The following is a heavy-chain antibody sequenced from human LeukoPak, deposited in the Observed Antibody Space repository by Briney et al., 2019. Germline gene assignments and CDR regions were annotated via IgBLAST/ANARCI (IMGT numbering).Heavy chain of an antibody. CDR3: ARDESLRYYYGSYYYYMDV. Sequence: ASVKVSCKVSGYTLTELSMHWVRQAPGKGLEWMGGFDPEDGETIYAQKFQGRVTMTEDTSTDTAYMELSSLRSEDTAVYYCARDESLRYYYGSYYYYMDVWGKGTTVTVSS. D-gene: IGHD3-10*01. CDR1: GYTLTELS. CDR2: FDPEDGET. V-gene: IGHV1-24*01. J-gene: IGHJ6*03.